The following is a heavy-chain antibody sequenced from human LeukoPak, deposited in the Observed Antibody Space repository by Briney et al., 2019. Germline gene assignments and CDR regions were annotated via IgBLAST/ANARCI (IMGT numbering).Heavy chain of an antibody. Sequence: SETLSLTCTVSGGSISSGEYYWSWVRQPPGKGLEWIGYIYYSESTYYNPSLESRVTISVDTSKNQFSLKLSSVTAADTAVYYCARDASTLAATGTYLFDYWGQGTLVTVSS. D-gene: IGHD6-13*01. CDR1: GGSISSGEYY. J-gene: IGHJ4*02. V-gene: IGHV4-30-4*01. CDR2: IYYSEST. CDR3: ARDASTLAATGTYLFDY.